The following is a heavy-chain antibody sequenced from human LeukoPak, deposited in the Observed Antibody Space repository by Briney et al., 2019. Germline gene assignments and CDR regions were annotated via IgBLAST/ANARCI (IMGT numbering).Heavy chain of an antibody. CDR1: GYTFTSYG. CDR2: ISAYNGNT. D-gene: IGHD2-15*01. CDR3: ARNLSHGYCSGGTCYSSLYFDY. Sequence: ASVKVSCKASGYTFTSYGISWVRQAPGQGLEWMGWISAYNGNTNYAQNLQGRVTMTTDTSTSTAYMELRSLRSDDTAMYYCARNLSHGYCSGGTCYSSLYFDYRGQGTLVTVSS. V-gene: IGHV1-18*01. J-gene: IGHJ4*02.